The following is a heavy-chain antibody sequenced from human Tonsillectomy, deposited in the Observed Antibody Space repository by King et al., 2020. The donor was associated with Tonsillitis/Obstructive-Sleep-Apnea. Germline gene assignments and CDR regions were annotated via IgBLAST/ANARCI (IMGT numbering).Heavy chain of an antibody. V-gene: IGHV3-11*05. CDR1: GFTFSDYY. CDR3: ASVGYSYGAIDYDYGDYQRRGYYYYMDV. J-gene: IGHJ6*03. CDR2: ISSSSSYT. D-gene: IGHD4-17*01. Sequence: VQLVESGGGLVKPGGSLRLSCAASGFTFSDYYMSWIRQAPGKGLEWVSYISSSSSYTKYADSVKGRFTISRDNAKNSLYLQMNSLRAEDTAVYYCASVGYSYGAIDYDYGDYQRRGYYYYMDVWGKGTTVTVSS.